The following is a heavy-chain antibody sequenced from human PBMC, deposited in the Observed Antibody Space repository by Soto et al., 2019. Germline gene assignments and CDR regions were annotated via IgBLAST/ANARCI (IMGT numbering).Heavy chain of an antibody. CDR3: AKDNGLLEWLPDNWLDP. J-gene: IGHJ5*02. Sequence: QVQLVESGGGVVQPGKSLRLSCAASGFTFSSNGMHWVRQAPGKGLEWVAGISFDGKNTYNAESVKGRFTISRDNSKNMLYLQMNSLRPEDTALYYCAKDNGLLEWLPDNWLDPWGQGTPVTVSS. CDR2: ISFDGKNT. CDR1: GFTFSSNG. V-gene: IGHV3-30*18. D-gene: IGHD3-3*01.